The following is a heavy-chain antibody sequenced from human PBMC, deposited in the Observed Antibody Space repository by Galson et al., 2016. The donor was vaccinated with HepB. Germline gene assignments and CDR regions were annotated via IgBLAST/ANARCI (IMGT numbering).Heavy chain of an antibody. CDR3: ARVTVYSGSYYYAFEI. Sequence: SVKVSCKASGYTFTNYAIHWVRQAPGQRLEWIGWINAGNGNTKYSQRFQGRVTITRDTSASTAYMELNSLRSEDTAVYYCARVTVYSGSYYYAFEIWGQGTMVTVSS. CDR1: GYTFTNYA. D-gene: IGHD1-26*01. CDR2: INAGNGNT. V-gene: IGHV1-3*01. J-gene: IGHJ3*02.